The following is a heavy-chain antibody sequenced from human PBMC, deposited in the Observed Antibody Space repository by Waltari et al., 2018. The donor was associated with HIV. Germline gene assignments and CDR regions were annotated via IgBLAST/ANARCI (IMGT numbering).Heavy chain of an antibody. D-gene: IGHD6-13*01. CDR3: AKDTAPAAGYGDYFDY. CDR1: GFTFDDYA. J-gene: IGHJ4*02. CDR2: ISWNIGSI. Sequence: EVQLVESGGGLVQPGGSLRLSCAASGFTFDDYAMHWVRQAPGEGLEWVSGISWNIGSIGDAASVKGRFTISRDNAKNSLYLQMNSLRGEDTAFYYCAKDTAPAAGYGDYFDYWGQGTLVTVSS. V-gene: IGHV3-9*01.